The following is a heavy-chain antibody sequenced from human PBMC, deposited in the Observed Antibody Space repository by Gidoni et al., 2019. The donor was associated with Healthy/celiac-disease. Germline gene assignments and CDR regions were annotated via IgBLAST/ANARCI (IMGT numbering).Heavy chain of an antibody. CDR2: INHSGST. CDR1: GGSFSGYY. V-gene: IGHV4-34*01. D-gene: IGHD6-13*01. CDR3: ARVSDRYSSSWLIDY. Sequence: QVQLQQLGAGLMKPSETLSLTCAVYGGSFSGYYWSWIRQPPGKGLEWIGEINHSGSTNYNPSLKSRVTISVDTSKNQFSLKLSSVTAADTAVYYCARVSDRYSSSWLIDYWGQGTLVTVSS. J-gene: IGHJ4*02.